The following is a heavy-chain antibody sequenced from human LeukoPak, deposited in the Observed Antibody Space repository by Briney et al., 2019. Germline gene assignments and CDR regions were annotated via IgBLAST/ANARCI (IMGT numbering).Heavy chain of an antibody. CDR1: GFTFSSYN. J-gene: IGHJ1*01. D-gene: IGHD6-19*01. V-gene: IGHV3-21*01. CDR3: ARDYRASGRLRYFQT. Sequence: PGGSVSLFCVASGFTFSSYNMNWVRQAPGKGLEWVSSISSSSSYIYYADSVKGRFTISRDSAKESMYLQMNSLRAEDTGVYYCARDYRASGRLRYFQTSGERDLVTVSS. CDR2: ISSSSSYI.